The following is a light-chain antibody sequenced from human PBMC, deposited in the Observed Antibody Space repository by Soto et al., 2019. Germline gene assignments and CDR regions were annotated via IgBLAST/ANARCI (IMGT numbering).Light chain of an antibody. CDR2: GAS. Sequence: IVLTQSPGTLSLSAGGRATLSCRGSQTVNSDYLTWYRQKPGQAPRLLIYGASSRATGIPERFSGSGSGTDFTLTISSLQPEDFAVYYCQQYGNSPITFGQGTRLEIK. CDR3: QQYGNSPIT. CDR1: QTVNSDY. V-gene: IGKV3-20*01. J-gene: IGKJ5*01.